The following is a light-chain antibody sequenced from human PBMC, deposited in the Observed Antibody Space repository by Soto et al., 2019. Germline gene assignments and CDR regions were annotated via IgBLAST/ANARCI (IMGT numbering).Light chain of an antibody. Sequence: IQLTQSPSSLSASVGDRVTITCRASQGISSSLAWYQQKPGKAPKLLIYAASALQSVVPSRYSGTGYLTDFTLTISSLQPEDSATYYCQQIKSIPPYPLGKGTKLEVK. CDR3: QQIKSIPPYP. CDR2: AAS. V-gene: IGKV1-9*01. CDR1: QGISSS. J-gene: IGKJ2*01.